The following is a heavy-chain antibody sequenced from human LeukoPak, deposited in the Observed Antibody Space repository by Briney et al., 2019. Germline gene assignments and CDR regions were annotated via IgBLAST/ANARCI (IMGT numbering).Heavy chain of an antibody. D-gene: IGHD1-26*01. CDR2: INPNSGGT. CDR3: ARGVSGSYYYYYMDV. Sequence: ASVKVSCRASGYTFTGYYMHWVRQAPGQGLEWMGWINPNSGGTNYAQKFQGRVTMTRDTSISTAYMELSRLRSDDTAVYYCARGVSGSYYYYYMDVWGKGTTVTVSS. CDR1: GYTFTGYY. J-gene: IGHJ6*03. V-gene: IGHV1-2*02.